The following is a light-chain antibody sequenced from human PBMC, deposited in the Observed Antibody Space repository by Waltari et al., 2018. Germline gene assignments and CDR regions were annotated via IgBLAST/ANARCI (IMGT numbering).Light chain of an antibody. CDR3: YSSDSTGLRV. CDR2: EDT. J-gene: IGLJ1*01. V-gene: IGLV3-10*01. Sequence: SYELSQTPSVSVSPGQTARLTCSGHELPSKYASWFQQKSGQAHRLVIYEDTKRPPGIPERFSGSSSGTVATLTITGAQVDDEADYYCYSSDSTGLRVFGGGTTVVVL. CDR1: ELPSKY.